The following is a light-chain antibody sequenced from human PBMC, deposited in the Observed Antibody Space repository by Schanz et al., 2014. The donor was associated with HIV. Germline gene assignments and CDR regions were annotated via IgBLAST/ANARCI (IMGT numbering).Light chain of an antibody. CDR3: SSYAGSNNHVI. CDR2: EVT. CDR1: SSDVGGYNY. Sequence: QSALTQPPSASGSPGQSVTISCTGTSSDVGGYNYVSWYQHHPGKAPKLMISEVTKRPSGVPDRFSGSKSGNTASLTVSGLQAEDEADYYCSSYAGSNNHVIFGGGTKVTVL. J-gene: IGLJ2*01. V-gene: IGLV2-8*01.